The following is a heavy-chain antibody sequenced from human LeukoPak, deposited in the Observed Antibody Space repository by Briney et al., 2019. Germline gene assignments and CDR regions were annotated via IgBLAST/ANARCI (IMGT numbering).Heavy chain of an antibody. CDR2: IKQDGSEK. CDR3: ARGQFTDN. J-gene: IGHJ4*02. V-gene: IGHV3-7*03. CDR1: GFIFSDYW. Sequence: GGSLRLSCVASGFIFSDYWMHWVRQSPGKGLEWVANIKQDGSEKHYVDSVKGRFTISRDNAKNSVYLQMNSLRAEDTAVYYCARGQFTDNWGQGTLVTVSS. D-gene: IGHD5-24*01.